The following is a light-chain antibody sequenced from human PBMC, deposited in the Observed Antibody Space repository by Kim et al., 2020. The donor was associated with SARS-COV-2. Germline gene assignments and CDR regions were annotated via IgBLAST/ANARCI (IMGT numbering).Light chain of an antibody. Sequence: EIVLTQSPGTLSLSPGERDTLSCRASQSVNTRSLGWYQQKPGQPPRVLIYGASSRATGIPDRFSGSGSGTDFTLTISRLEPEDFAVYYCQQYGDSSYTFGQGTKLEI. J-gene: IGKJ2*01. CDR3: QQYGDSSYT. CDR1: QSVNTRS. V-gene: IGKV3-20*01. CDR2: GAS.